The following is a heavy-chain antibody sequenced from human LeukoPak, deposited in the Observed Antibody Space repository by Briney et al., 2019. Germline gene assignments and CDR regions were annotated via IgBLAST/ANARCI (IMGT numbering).Heavy chain of an antibody. CDR1: GGSISSSSYY. D-gene: IGHD3-10*01. Sequence: SETLSLTCTVSGGSISSSSYYWGWIRQPPGKGLEWIGSIYYSGSTYYNPSLKSRVTISVDTSKNQFSLKLSSVTAADTAVYYCARDQNYYGSGYNWFDPWGQGTLVTVSS. J-gene: IGHJ5*02. CDR2: IYYSGST. V-gene: IGHV4-39*07. CDR3: ARDQNYYGSGYNWFDP.